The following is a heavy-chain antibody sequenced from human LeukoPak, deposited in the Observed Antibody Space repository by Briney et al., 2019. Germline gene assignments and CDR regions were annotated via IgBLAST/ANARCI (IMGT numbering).Heavy chain of an antibody. J-gene: IGHJ4*02. CDR2: MNPNSGNT. CDR1: GYTFTTYD. D-gene: IGHD4-17*01. Sequence: GASVKVSCKASGYTFTTYDINWVRQATGQGLEWMGWMNPNSGNTGYAQKFQGRVTMTRNTSISTAYIELSSLRSEDTAVYCCAVDYGDFLFDYWGQGTLVTVSS. V-gene: IGHV1-8*01. CDR3: AVDYGDFLFDY.